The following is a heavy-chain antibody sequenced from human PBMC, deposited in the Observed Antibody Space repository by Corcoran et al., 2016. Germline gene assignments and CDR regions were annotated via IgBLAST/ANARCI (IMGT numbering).Heavy chain of an antibody. Sequence: QVQLVESGGGVVQPGRSLRLSCAASGFTFSSYGMHWVRQAPGKGLEWVAVISYDGSNKYYADSVKGRFTISRDNSKNTLYLQMNSLGAEDTAVYYCAKSPYRQLWLDCWGQGTLVTVSS. J-gene: IGHJ4*02. CDR3: AKSPYRQLWLDC. CDR1: GFTFSSYG. V-gene: IGHV3-30*18. D-gene: IGHD5-18*01. CDR2: ISYDGSNK.